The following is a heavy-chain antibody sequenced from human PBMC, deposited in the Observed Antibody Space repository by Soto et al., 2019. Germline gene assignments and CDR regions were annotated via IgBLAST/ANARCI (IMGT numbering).Heavy chain of an antibody. V-gene: IGHV4-61*01. CDR2: IYYSGST. J-gene: IGHJ6*02. D-gene: IGHD6-13*01. Sequence: PSETLSLTCTVSGDSVSSGSYCWSWIRQPPGKGLEWIGYIYYSGSTNYNPSLKSRVTISVDTSKNQFSLKLSSVTAADTAVYYCARDRDSSSLVYYYGMDVWGQGTTVTVSS. CDR1: GDSVSSGSYC. CDR3: ARDRDSSSLVYYYGMDV.